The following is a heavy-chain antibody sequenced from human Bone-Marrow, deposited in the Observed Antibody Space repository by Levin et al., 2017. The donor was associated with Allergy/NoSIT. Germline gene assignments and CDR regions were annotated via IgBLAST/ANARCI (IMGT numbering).Heavy chain of an antibody. CDR2: ISWNSGSI. D-gene: IGHD3-3*01. CDR1: GFTFDDYA. J-gene: IGHJ4*02. Sequence: GGSLRLSCAASGFTFDDYAMHWVRQAPGKGLEWVSGISWNSGSIGYADSVKGRFTISRDNAKNSLYLQMNSLRGEDTALYYCAKDMIRYEFGSGFDYWGQGTLVTVAS. CDR3: AKDMIRYEFGSGFDY. V-gene: IGHV3-9*01.